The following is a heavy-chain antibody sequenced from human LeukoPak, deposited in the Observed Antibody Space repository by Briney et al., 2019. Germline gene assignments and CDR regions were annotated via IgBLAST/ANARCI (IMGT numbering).Heavy chain of an antibody. J-gene: IGHJ4*02. CDR3: ARDHYGDQGPFDY. CDR1: GYTFTDYY. V-gene: IGHV1-2*02. CDR2: INPNSGGT. Sequence: GASVKVSCKASGYTFTDYYIHWVRQAPGQGLEWMGWINPNSGGTNYTQKFQGRVTTTRDTSISTAYLELNRLTSDDTAVYYCARDHYGDQGPFDYWGQGTLVTVSS. D-gene: IGHD4-17*01.